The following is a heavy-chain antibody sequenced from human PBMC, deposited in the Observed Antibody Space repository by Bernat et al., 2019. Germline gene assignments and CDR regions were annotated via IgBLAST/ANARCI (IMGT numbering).Heavy chain of an antibody. CDR1: GGSFSGYY. Sequence: QVQLQPWGAGLLKPSETLSLTCAVYGGSFSGYYWSWIRQPPGKGREWIGEIIHSGSTNYNPSLKSRVTISVDTSKNQFSLKLSSVTAADTAVYYCARRLLTNPVGRPTREDGFDPWGQGTLVTVSS. D-gene: IGHD6-6*01. V-gene: IGHV4-34*12. J-gene: IGHJ5*02. CDR3: ARRLLTNPVGRPTREDGFDP. CDR2: IIHSGST.